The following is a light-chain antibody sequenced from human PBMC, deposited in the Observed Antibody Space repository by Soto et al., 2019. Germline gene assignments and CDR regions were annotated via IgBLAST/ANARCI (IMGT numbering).Light chain of an antibody. CDR1: QTISSW. J-gene: IGKJ1*01. Sequence: DIQMTQSPSTLSGSVGDRVTITCRASQTISSWLAWYQQKPGKAPKVLIYDASNLEGGVPSRFSGSGSGTEFILTTSSLQPDDFATYWCQHYGGMWTFGQGTKVDIK. CDR2: DAS. V-gene: IGKV1-5*01. CDR3: QHYGGMWT.